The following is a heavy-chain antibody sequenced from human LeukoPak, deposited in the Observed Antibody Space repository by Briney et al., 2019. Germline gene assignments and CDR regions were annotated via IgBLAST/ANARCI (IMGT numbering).Heavy chain of an antibody. Sequence: GGSLRLSCAASGFTFSSYSMNWVRQAPGKGLEWVSSISSGSSYIYYADSVKGRFTISRDNAKNSLYLQMNSLRAEDTAVYYCARIQKYSYGPSFDYWGQGTLVTVSS. CDR2: ISSGSSYI. V-gene: IGHV3-21*01. D-gene: IGHD5-18*01. CDR3: ARIQKYSYGPSFDY. J-gene: IGHJ4*02. CDR1: GFTFSSYS.